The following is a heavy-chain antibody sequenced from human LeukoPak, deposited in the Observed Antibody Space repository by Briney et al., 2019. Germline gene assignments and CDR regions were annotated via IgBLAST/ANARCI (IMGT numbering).Heavy chain of an antibody. J-gene: IGHJ4*02. CDR3: AKGYSGYDWSLVDY. CDR1: GFAFSSYG. Sequence: GGSLRLSCAASGFAFSSYGMHWVSQAPGKGLEWVAVISYDGSNKYYADSVKGRFTISRDNSKNTLYLQMNSLRAEDTAVYYCAKGYSGYDWSLVDYWGQGTLVTVSS. CDR2: ISYDGSNK. D-gene: IGHD5-12*01. V-gene: IGHV3-30*18.